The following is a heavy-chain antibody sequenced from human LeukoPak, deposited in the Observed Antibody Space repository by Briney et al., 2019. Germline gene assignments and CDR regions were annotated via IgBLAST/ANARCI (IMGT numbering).Heavy chain of an antibody. CDR1: GGSISSSSYY. V-gene: IGHV4-39*01. D-gene: IGHD3-22*01. Sequence: SETLSLTCTVSGGSISSSSYYWGWIRQPPGKGLEWIGEINHSGSTNYNPSLKSRVTISVDTSKNQFSLKLSSVTAADTAVYYCARHPRSGYYDSSGYSSLYFDYWGQGTLVTVSS. CDR2: INHSGST. CDR3: ARHPRSGYYDSSGYSSLYFDY. J-gene: IGHJ4*02.